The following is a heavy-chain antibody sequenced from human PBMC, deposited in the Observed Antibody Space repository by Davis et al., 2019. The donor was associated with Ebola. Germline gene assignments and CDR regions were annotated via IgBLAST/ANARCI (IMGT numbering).Heavy chain of an antibody. CDR2: ISADNGNT. Sequence: ASVKVSCKASGYTFTSFGFSWVRQAPGQGLEWMGWISADNGNTNYAQNLQVRVTMTTDTSTSTAYMELRSLRSDDTAVYYCARVREGYWGPGTLVTVSS. CDR1: GYTFTSFG. V-gene: IGHV1-18*01. J-gene: IGHJ4*02. D-gene: IGHD1-26*01. CDR3: ARVREGY.